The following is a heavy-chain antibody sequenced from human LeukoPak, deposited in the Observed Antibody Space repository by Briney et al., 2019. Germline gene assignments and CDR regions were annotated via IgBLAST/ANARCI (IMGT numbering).Heavy chain of an antibody. Sequence: PGGSLRLSCAASGFTFDDYGMSWVRQAPGKGLEWVSGINWNGGSTGYADSVKGRFTISRDNSKNALYLQMNSLRAEDTAVYYCARVQWLLSHYMDVWGKGTTVTISS. V-gene: IGHV3-20*04. CDR3: ARVQWLLSHYMDV. CDR1: GFTFDDYG. J-gene: IGHJ6*03. D-gene: IGHD5-18*01. CDR2: INWNGGST.